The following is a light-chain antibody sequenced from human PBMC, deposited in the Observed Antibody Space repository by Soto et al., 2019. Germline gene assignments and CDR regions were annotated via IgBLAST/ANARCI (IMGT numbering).Light chain of an antibody. CDR3: QQRSNWPIT. Sequence: EIVLTQSPATLSLTTGESATLSCRASQSVSSYLAWYQQKPGQAPGLLIYDASNRATGIPARFSGSGSGTDFTLTISSLEPEDFAVYYCQQRSNWPITFGQGTRLEIK. V-gene: IGKV3-11*01. J-gene: IGKJ5*01. CDR1: QSVSSY. CDR2: DAS.